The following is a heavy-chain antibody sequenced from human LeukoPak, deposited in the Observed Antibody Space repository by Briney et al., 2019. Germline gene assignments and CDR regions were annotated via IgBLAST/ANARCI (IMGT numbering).Heavy chain of an antibody. V-gene: IGHV1-69*06. CDR1: GGTFSSYS. Sequence: SVKVSCKASGGTFSSYSISWVRQAPGQGLEWMVGIIPIFGAANYAQKFQGRVTITADKSTSTAYMELSSLRSEDTAVYYCARGTRPYYYYGMDVWGKGTTVTVSS. D-gene: IGHD1-1*01. CDR3: ARGTRPYYYYGMDV. J-gene: IGHJ6*04. CDR2: IIPIFGAA.